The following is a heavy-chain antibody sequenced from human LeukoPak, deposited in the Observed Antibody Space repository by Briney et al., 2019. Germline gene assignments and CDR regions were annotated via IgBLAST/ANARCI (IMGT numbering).Heavy chain of an antibody. CDR3: AREGVDYYDSSGYYHNFDY. Sequence: GASVKVSCKASGGTFSSYAISWVRQAPGHGLEWMGGIIPIFGTANYAQKFQGRVTITTDESTSTAYMELSSLRSEDTAVYYCAREGVDYYDSSGYYHNFDYWGQGTLVTVSS. V-gene: IGHV1-69*05. D-gene: IGHD3-22*01. CDR2: IIPIFGTA. CDR1: GGTFSSYA. J-gene: IGHJ4*02.